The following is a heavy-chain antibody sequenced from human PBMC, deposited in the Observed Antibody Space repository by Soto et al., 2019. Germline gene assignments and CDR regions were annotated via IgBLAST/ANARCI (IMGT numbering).Heavy chain of an antibody. V-gene: IGHV2-5*02. CDR1: GFSLSNSGVG. Sequence: QITLKESGPTLVKPTQTLTLTCTFSGFSLSNSGVGVGWIRQPPGKALEWLALMYRGDDKRYNPSLKSRVTSTEDNSKNQVVFTMTNMDPVDTATYYCAHTAVTGAYWESFDFWGQGTLVTVSS. J-gene: IGHJ4*02. CDR3: AHTAVTGAYWESFDF. D-gene: IGHD1-26*01. CDR2: MYRGDDK.